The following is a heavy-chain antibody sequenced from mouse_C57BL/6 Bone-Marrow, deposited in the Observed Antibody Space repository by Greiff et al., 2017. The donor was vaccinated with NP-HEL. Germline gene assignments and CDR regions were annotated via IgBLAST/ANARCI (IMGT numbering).Heavy chain of an antibody. Sequence: EVHLVESGGGLVKPGGSLKLSCAASGFTFSSYTMSWVRQTPEKRLEWVATSSGGGGNTYYPDSVKGRFTISRDNAKNTLYLQMSSLRSEDTALYYCARLPDGYYPYYAMDYWGQGTSVTVSS. D-gene: IGHD2-3*01. CDR2: SSGGGGNT. V-gene: IGHV5-9*01. J-gene: IGHJ4*01. CDR1: GFTFSSYT. CDR3: ARLPDGYYPYYAMDY.